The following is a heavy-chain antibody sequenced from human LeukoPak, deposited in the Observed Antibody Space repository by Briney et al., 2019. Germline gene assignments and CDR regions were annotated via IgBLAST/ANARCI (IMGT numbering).Heavy chain of an antibody. CDR3: ARGRSITLLRGVAMSDGFDI. CDR2: ISSSGSTI. Sequence: GGSLRLSCAASGFTFSSYEMNWVPQAPGKGLEWFSYISSSGSTIYYADSVKGRFTISRDNAKNSLYLQMNGLRAEDTAVYYCARGRSITLLRGVAMSDGFDIWGQGAMVTVSS. CDR1: GFTFSSYE. J-gene: IGHJ3*02. V-gene: IGHV3-48*03. D-gene: IGHD3-10*01.